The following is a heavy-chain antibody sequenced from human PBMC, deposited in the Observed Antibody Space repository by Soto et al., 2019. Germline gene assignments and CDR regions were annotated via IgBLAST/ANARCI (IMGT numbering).Heavy chain of an antibody. J-gene: IGHJ3*02. CDR1: GGSISSGDYY. CDR2: IYYSGST. CDR3: ACGVDCYSSPGAFDI. V-gene: IGHV4-30-4*01. D-gene: IGHD2-21*01. Sequence: SETLSLTCTVSGGSISSGDYYWSWIRQPPGKGLEWIGYIYYSGSTYYNPSLKSRVTISVDTSKNQFSLKLSSVTAADTAVYYCACGVDCYSSPGAFDIWGQGTMVTVSS.